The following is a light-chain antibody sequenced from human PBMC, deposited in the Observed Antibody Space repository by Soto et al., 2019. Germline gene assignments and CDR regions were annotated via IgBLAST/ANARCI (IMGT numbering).Light chain of an antibody. CDR2: DVS. Sequence: QSVLTQPASVSGSPGQSITISCTGTNSDVGGYNYVSWYQQHPGKAPKLMIYDVSNRPSGVSNRFSGSKSGNTASLTISGLQSEDEADYDCSSYVSSSTPFYVVGIGTKVTVL. CDR1: NSDVGGYNY. V-gene: IGLV2-14*01. J-gene: IGLJ1*01. CDR3: SSYVSSSTPFYV.